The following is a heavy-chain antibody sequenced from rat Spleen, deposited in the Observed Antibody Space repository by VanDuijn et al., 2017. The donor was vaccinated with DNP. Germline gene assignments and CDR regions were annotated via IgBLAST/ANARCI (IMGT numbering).Heavy chain of an antibody. Sequence: EVQLVESGGGLVQPGRSVKLSCAASGFTFSNYDMAWVRQAPTKGLEWVTYITYDGGGTYYRDSVKGRFTISRDNAKSTLYLQMNSLRFEDKANYYCARPHGYNNGGFAYWGQGTLVTVSS. J-gene: IGHJ3*01. CDR2: ITYDGGGT. CDR1: GFTFSNYD. V-gene: IGHV5-22*01. D-gene: IGHD1-4*01. CDR3: ARPHGYNNGGFAY.